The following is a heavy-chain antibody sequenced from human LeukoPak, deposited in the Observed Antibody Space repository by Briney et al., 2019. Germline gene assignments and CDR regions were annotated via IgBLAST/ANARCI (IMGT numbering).Heavy chain of an antibody. D-gene: IGHD1-26*01. J-gene: IGHJ4*02. CDR2: INPKSGGT. CDR3: AIPTGSPEGGFDK. CDR1: GYTFSDYS. V-gene: IGHV1-2*06. Sequence: ASVKVSCKASGYTFSDYSIHWVRQAPGQGLEWMGRINPKSGGTNYAQKFQGRVTMTRDTSITTAYMELTRLRSADTTVYYCAIPTGSPEGGFDKWGQGTLVIVSS.